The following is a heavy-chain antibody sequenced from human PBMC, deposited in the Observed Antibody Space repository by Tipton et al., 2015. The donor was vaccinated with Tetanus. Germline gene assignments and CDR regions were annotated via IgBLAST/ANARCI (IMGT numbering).Heavy chain of an antibody. CDR3: ARDQARGARGWTYFAY. D-gene: IGHD1-26*01. V-gene: IGHV4-31*03. CDR1: GGSISGGRYY. Sequence: TLSLTCTVSGGSISGGRYYWSWIRQRPGKGLEWIGEIYSSGSTYSDPSLKGRVTISVDTSKNQFSLRLNSVTAADTAVYYCARDQARGARGWTYFAYWGLGTLVTVSS. J-gene: IGHJ4*02. CDR2: IYSSGST.